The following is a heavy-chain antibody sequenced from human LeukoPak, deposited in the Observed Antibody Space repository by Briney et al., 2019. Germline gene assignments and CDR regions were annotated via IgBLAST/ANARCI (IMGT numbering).Heavy chain of an antibody. CDR3: VGDTPPGGDYYLDY. V-gene: IGHV3-33*01. CDR2: IWNAGTNT. Sequence: GGSLRLSCAASGFSFSTCGMHWVRQAPGKGLEWVALIWNAGTNTYYADSVKGRFTISRDNSKNTLYLQMNSLRAEDTAVYYCVGDTPPGGDYYLDYWGQGTLVIVSS. CDR1: GFSFSTCG. D-gene: IGHD3-16*01. J-gene: IGHJ4*02.